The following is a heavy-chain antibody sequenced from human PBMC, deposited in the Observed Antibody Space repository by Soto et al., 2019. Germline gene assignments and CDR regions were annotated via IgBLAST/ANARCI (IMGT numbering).Heavy chain of an antibody. J-gene: IGHJ4*02. D-gene: IGHD6-6*01. CDR1: GFSFSSYA. CDR3: AKMRWDIAARLGPFDY. CDR2: ISGSGGST. V-gene: IGHV3-23*01. Sequence: GGSLRLSCAASGFSFSSYAMSWVRQAPGKGLEWVSAISGSGGSTYYADSVKGRFTISRDNSKNTLYLQMNSLRAEDTAVYYCAKMRWDIAARLGPFDYWGQGTLVTVSS.